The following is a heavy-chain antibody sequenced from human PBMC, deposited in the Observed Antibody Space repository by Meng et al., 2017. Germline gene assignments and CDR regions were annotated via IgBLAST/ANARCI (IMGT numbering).Heavy chain of an antibody. D-gene: IGHD1-1*01. CDR1: CGAFRGYH. J-gene: IGHJ2*01. V-gene: IGHV4-34*01. CDR2: INHSGST. CDR3: ARGRSGTWPWYFDL. Sequence: QWGQGLLKPSGTLSLTCAVYCGAFRGYHWSWSRQPPGKGLEWIGEINHSGSTNYNPSLKSRVTISVDTSKNQFSLKLSPVTAADTAVYYCARGRSGTWPWYFDLWGRGTLVTVSS.